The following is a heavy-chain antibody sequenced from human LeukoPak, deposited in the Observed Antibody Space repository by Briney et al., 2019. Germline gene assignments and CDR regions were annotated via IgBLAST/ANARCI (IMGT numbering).Heavy chain of an antibody. J-gene: IGHJ4*02. Sequence: GGSLRLSCAASGLTFSNVWMNWVRQAPGKGLEWVSAISGSGGSTYYADSVKGRFTISRDNSKNTLYLQMNSLRAEDTAVYYCAKDINLRTLYYFDYWGQGTLVTVSS. D-gene: IGHD3-16*02. V-gene: IGHV3-23*01. CDR2: ISGSGGST. CDR1: GLTFSNVW. CDR3: AKDINLRTLYYFDY.